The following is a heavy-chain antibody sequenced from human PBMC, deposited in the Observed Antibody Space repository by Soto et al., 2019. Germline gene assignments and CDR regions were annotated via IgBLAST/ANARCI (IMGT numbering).Heavy chain of an antibody. Sequence: GGSLRLSCAASGFAFSGYGMHWVRQAPGKGLEWVAAISNDGTTEAYADSVKGRITIARDKSENKLYLQMNSLRPVDTAVYYCARAHYDFWIGVDQYYFYGMDVWGQGTTVTVSS. D-gene: IGHD3-3*01. CDR3: ARAHYDFWIGVDQYYFYGMDV. CDR1: GFAFSGYG. V-gene: IGHV3-30-3*01. J-gene: IGHJ6*02. CDR2: ISNDGTTE.